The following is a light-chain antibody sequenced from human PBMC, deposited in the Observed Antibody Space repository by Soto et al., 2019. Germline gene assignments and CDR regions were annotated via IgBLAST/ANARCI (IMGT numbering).Light chain of an antibody. CDR2: DAY. CDR1: QSFRAL. V-gene: IGKV3-11*01. CDR3: QQRSNWYT. J-gene: IGKJ2*01. Sequence: EVVLTQSPVPRSLFPGERATLSCRASQSFRALLAWYQQRPGQAPRLLIYDAYNRATGIPPRVSDSVSGTDFTLTISSREPEVSAVYYCQQRSNWYTLGRGTRLEIK.